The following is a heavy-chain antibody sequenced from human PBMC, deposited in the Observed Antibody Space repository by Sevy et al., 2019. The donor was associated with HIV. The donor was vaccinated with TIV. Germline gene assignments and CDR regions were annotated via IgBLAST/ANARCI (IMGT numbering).Heavy chain of an antibody. CDR3: ARDGYDGSGYQRGLFDF. CDR1: GYIFTSYG. V-gene: IGHV1-18*01. J-gene: IGHJ4*02. D-gene: IGHD3-22*01. CDR2: INGHNGNT. Sequence: GESLKISCKASGYIFTSYGISWVRQAPRQGLEWMRWINGHNGNTNYVQNLQGRVTMTTDTSTNTAYMELRSLRSDDTAVYYCARDGYDGSGYQRGLFDFWGQGTLVTVSS.